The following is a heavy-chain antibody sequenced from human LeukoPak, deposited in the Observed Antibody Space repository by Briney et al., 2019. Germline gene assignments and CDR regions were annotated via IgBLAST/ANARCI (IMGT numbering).Heavy chain of an antibody. CDR3: ARLIPHYYDSSGPNWFDP. CDR1: GGTFSSYA. Sequence: ASVKVSCKASGGTFSSYAISWVRQAPGQGLEWMGGIIAIFGTANYAQKFQGRVTITADESTSTAYMELSSLRSEDTAVYYFARLIPHYYDSSGPNWFDPWGQGTLVTVSS. D-gene: IGHD3-22*01. J-gene: IGHJ5*02. CDR2: IIAIFGTA. V-gene: IGHV1-69*13.